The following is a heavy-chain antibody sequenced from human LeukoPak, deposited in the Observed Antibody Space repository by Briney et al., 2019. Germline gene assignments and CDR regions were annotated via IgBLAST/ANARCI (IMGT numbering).Heavy chain of an antibody. J-gene: IGHJ4*02. CDR1: GFTFSSYA. Sequence: GGSLRLSCAASGFTFSSYAMSWVRQAPGKGLEWVSAISGSGGSTYYADSVKGRLTISRDNSKNTLYLQMNSLRAEDTAVYYCAKDHPYCGGDCYEVAYYFDYWGQGTLVTVSS. V-gene: IGHV3-23*01. CDR2: ISGSGGST. CDR3: AKDHPYCGGDCYEVAYYFDY. D-gene: IGHD2-21*01.